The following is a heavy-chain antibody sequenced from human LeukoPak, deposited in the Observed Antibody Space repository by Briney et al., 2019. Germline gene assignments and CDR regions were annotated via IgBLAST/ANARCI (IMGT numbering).Heavy chain of an antibody. CDR2: ISAYNGNT. J-gene: IGHJ6*02. V-gene: IGHV1-18*01. CDR1: GYTFTSYG. CDR3: AREQDVAASVDYFYYGLDV. D-gene: IGHD6-6*01. Sequence: GASVKVSCKASGYTFTSYGISWVRQAPGQGLEWMGWISAYNGNTNYAQKLQGRVTMTTDTSTSTAYMELRSLRSDDTAVYYCAREQDVAASVDYFYYGLDVWGQGTTVTVSS.